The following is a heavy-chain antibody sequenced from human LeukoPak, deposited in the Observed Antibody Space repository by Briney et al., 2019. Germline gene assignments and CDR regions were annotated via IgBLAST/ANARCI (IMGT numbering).Heavy chain of an antibody. D-gene: IGHD4-23*01. CDR3: ARGITVDAVEDAFDI. Sequence: SETLSLTCSVSGGSISSSGYYWSWIRQHPEKGLEWIGYIYYSGSTYYNPSLKSRVTMSVDTSKNQFSLKLSSVTAADTAVYYCARGITVDAVEDAFDIWGQGTMVTVSS. J-gene: IGHJ3*02. CDR1: GGSISSSGYY. CDR2: IYYSGST. V-gene: IGHV4-31*03.